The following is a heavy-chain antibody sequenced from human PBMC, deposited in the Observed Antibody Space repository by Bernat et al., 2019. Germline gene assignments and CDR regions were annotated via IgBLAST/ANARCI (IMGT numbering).Heavy chain of an antibody. J-gene: IGHJ2*01. CDR3: AREGRSSTWDDWYLDL. CDR1: GFTFRNSD. V-gene: IGHV3-13*04. CDR2: IGLIGDT. Sequence: EVQLVESGGGLIQPGGSLRLSCAASGFTFRNSDMHWVRQAPGKGLEWVSAIGLIGDTYYPDSVKGRFTNSRDDAKNSLYLQMDNLTVGDTAVYYWAREGRSSTWDDWYLDLWGRGTLVTVSS. D-gene: IGHD6-13*01.